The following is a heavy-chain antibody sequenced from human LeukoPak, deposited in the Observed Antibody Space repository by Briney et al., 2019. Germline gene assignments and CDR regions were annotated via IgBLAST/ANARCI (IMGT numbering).Heavy chain of an antibody. Sequence: GGSLRLSCAASGFTFSTYLMHWVRQAPGKGLVWVSRINTDGSITTYAGSVKGRFTISRDNAKNTLYLQMNSLRDEDTAVYYCASLGTLVPWGQGTLVTVSS. J-gene: IGHJ5*02. CDR3: ASLGTLVP. CDR2: INTDGSIT. D-gene: IGHD3-9*01. V-gene: IGHV3-74*01. CDR1: GFTFSTYL.